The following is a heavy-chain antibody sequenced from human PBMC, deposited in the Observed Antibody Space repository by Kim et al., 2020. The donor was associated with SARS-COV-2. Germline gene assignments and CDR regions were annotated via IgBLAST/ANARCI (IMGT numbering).Heavy chain of an antibody. J-gene: IGHJ5*02. CDR1: GGTFSSYA. CDR3: ARRPRGKIAAAGIEFWFDP. CDR2: IIPIFGTA. Sequence: SVKVSCKASGGTFSSYAISWVRQAPGQGLEWMGGIIPIFGTANYAQKFQGRVTITADESTSTAYMELSSLRSEDTAVYYCARRPRGKIAAAGIEFWFDPWGQGTLVTVSS. D-gene: IGHD6-13*01. V-gene: IGHV1-69*13.